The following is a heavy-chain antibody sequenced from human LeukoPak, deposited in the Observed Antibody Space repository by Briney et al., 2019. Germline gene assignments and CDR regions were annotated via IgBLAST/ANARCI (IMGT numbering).Heavy chain of an antibody. V-gene: IGHV5-51*01. J-gene: IGHJ4*02. Sequence: GESLKISCKGSGYNFASYWIGWVRQMPGKGLEWMGIISPSDSDTRYSPSFQGQVTISADKSISTAYLQWSSLKASDTAMYYCARHLSSGSGNYHFDYWGQGTLVTVSS. D-gene: IGHD3-10*01. CDR1: GYNFASYW. CDR2: ISPSDSDT. CDR3: ARHLSSGSGNYHFDY.